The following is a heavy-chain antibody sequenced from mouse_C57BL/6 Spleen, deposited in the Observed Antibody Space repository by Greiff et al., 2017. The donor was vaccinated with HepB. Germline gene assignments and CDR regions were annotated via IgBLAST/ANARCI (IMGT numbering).Heavy chain of an antibody. CDR3: ARNYYGYFDY. CDR1: GYAFTNYL. D-gene: IGHD2-1*01. J-gene: IGHJ2*01. V-gene: IGHV1-54*01. CDR2: INPGSGGT. Sequence: VQLQQSGAELVRPGTSVKVSCKASGYAFTNYLIEWVKQRPGQGLEWIGVINPGSGGTNYTEKFKGKATLTADKSSSTAYMQLSSLTSEDSAVYFCARNYYGYFDYWGQGTTLTVSS.